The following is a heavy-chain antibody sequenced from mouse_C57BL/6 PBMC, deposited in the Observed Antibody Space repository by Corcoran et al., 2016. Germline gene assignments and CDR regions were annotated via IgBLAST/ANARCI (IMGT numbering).Heavy chain of an antibody. Sequence: QIQLQQSGPEQVKPGASVKISCKASDYTFPDYYINWVKQRPGPGLEWIGWIYPGSGNTKYNEKFKGKATLTVDTSSSTAYMQLSSLTSEDSAVYFGARQQIYYGNPYAMDYWGQGTSVTVSS. CDR3: ARQQIYYGNPYAMDY. D-gene: IGHD2-1*01. CDR1: DYTFPDYY. V-gene: IGHV1-84*01. J-gene: IGHJ4*01. CDR2: IYPGSGNT.